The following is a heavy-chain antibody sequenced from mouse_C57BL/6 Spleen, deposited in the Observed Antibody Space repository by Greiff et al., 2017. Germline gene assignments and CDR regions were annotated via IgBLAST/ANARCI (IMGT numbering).Heavy chain of an antibody. CDR2: INPSNGGT. Sequence: QVQLQQPGTELVKPGASVKLSCKASGYTFTSYWMHWVKQRPGQGLEWIGNINPSNGGTNYNEKFKSKATMTVDKSSSTAYMQLSSLTSAGSAVYDCARSYGYYVIDDWGQGTTLTVSS. J-gene: IGHJ2*01. D-gene: IGHD2-3*01. CDR1: GYTFTSYW. V-gene: IGHV1-53*01. CDR3: ARSYGYYVIDD.